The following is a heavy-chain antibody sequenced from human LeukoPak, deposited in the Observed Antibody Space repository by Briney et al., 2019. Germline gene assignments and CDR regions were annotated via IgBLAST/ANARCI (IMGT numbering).Heavy chain of an antibody. V-gene: IGHV3-23*01. CDR3: AKKYYYGSGSYIFHFDH. CDR1: GFTFVGNA. CDR2: ISGSGDT. Sequence: GGSLRLSCAASGFTFVGNAVTWVRQAPGKGLEWVSTISGSGDTYYADSVKGRFTISRDDSKSTQSLQMNSLRAEDTALYYCAKKYYYGSGSYIFHFDHWGQGTPVTASS. D-gene: IGHD3-10*01. J-gene: IGHJ4*02.